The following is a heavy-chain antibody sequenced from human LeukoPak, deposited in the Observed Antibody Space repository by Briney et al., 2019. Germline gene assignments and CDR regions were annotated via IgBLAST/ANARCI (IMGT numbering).Heavy chain of an antibody. CDR1: GGTFSSYA. V-gene: IGHV1-69*06. CDR2: IIPIFGTA. Sequence: SVKVSCKASGGTFSSYAISWVRQAPGQGLEWMGGIIPIFGTANYAQKFQGRVTITADKSTSTAYMELSSLKTEDTAVYYCTRDQTPYYWGQGTLVTVSS. CDR3: TRDQTPYY. J-gene: IGHJ4*02.